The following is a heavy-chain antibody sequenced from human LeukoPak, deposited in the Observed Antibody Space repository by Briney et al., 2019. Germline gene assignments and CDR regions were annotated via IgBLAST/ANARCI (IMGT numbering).Heavy chain of an antibody. Sequence: PSETLSLTCTVSGVSISSGGYYWSWIRQHPGKGPEWIGYIYYSGSTYYNPSLKSRVTISVDTSKNQFSLKLSSVTAADTAVYYCARVSDYDYEWYFDFWGQGALVTVSS. CDR3: ARVSDYDYEWYFDF. V-gene: IGHV4-31*03. CDR2: IYYSGST. CDR1: GVSISSGGYY. D-gene: IGHD5-12*01. J-gene: IGHJ4*02.